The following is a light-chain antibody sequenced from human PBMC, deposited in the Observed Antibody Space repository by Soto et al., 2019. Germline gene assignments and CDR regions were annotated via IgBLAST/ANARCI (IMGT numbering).Light chain of an antibody. CDR3: SSYTTSSSYA. J-gene: IGLJ1*01. CDR2: DVT. CDR1: SSDVGGYIY. Sequence: YALAQPASVSGSPGQSITICCTGTSSDVGGYIYVSWYQQHPGKAPKLMIYDVTSRPSGVSYRFSGSKSGNTASLTISGLQAEDEADYYCSSYTTSSSYAFGTGTKLTVL. V-gene: IGLV2-14*01.